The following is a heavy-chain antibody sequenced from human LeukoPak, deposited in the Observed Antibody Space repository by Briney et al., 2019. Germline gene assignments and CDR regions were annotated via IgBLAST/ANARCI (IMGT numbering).Heavy chain of an antibody. Sequence: GGSLRLSCAASGFTFDDYSIHWVRQAPGKGLEWVSFISWDGVSTYYADSVKGRFTISRDNSKNSLYLQMSSLRTEDTALYYCAKGNAYSDYYMDVWGKGTTVTVSS. CDR1: GFTFDDYS. V-gene: IGHV3-43*01. CDR3: AKGNAYSDYYMDV. D-gene: IGHD1-1*01. J-gene: IGHJ6*03. CDR2: ISWDGVST.